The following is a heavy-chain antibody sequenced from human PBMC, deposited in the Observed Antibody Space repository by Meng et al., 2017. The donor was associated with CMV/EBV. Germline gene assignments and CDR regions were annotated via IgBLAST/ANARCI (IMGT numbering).Heavy chain of an antibody. CDR2: IYSGGST. CDR3: ARIGSGSYSWDY. V-gene: IGHV3-66*01. Sequence: EGQLVEFGGGLVQPGGSLTLSCAASGFTVSSNYMSWVCQAPGKGLEWVSVIYSGGSTYYADSVKGRFTISRDNSKNTLYLQMNSLRAEDTAVYYCARIGSGSYSWDYWGQGTLVTVSS. CDR1: GFTVSSNY. J-gene: IGHJ4*02. D-gene: IGHD1-26*01.